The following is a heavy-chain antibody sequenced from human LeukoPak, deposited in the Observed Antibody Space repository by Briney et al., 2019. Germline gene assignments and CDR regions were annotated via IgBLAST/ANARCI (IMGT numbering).Heavy chain of an antibody. CDR3: TRVLMRGYSGYGGDYYYGMDV. CDR1: GGSISSSNW. D-gene: IGHD5-12*01. J-gene: IGHJ6*02. V-gene: IGHV4-4*02. Sequence: SETLSLTCAVSGGSISSSNWWSWVRQPPGKGLEWIGEIYHSGSTNYNPSLKGRVTISVDKSKNQFSLKLSSVTAADTAVYYCTRVLMRGYSGYGGDYYYGMDVWGQGTTVTVSS. CDR2: IYHSGST.